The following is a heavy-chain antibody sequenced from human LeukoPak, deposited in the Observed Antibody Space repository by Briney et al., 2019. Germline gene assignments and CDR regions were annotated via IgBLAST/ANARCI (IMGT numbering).Heavy chain of an antibody. V-gene: IGHV3-30*18. J-gene: IGHJ4*02. CDR1: GFTLSSYG. CDR2: ISYDGSNK. D-gene: IGHD3-22*01. Sequence: PGRSLRLSCAASGFTLSSYGMHWVRQAPGKGLEWXXVISYDGSNKYYADSVKGRFTISRDNSKNTLYLQMNSLRAEDTAVYYCAKEPQYYYDSSGYHLGFDYWGQGTLVTVSS. CDR3: AKEPQYYYDSSGYHLGFDY.